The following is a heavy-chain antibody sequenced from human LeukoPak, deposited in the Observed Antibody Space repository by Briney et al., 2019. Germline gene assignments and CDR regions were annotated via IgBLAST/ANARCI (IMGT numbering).Heavy chain of an antibody. V-gene: IGHV3-66*01. Sequence: GGSLRLSCAASGFTVSSNYMSWVRQAPGKGLEWVSVIYSGGSTYYAGSVKGRFTFSRDISKNTLYLQMNNLRAEDTAVYYCTYGDYPLTYWGQGTLVSVSS. CDR2: IYSGGST. CDR3: TYGDYPLTY. CDR1: GFTVSSNY. J-gene: IGHJ4*02. D-gene: IGHD4-17*01.